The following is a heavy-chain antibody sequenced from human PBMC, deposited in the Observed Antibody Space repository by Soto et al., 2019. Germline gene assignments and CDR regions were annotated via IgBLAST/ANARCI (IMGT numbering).Heavy chain of an antibody. Sequence: GGSLRLSCVASGFTFSKYNMHWVRQAPGKGLEWVAVIWFDGSNQYYAGTVQGRFTISRDNSRNTLYLQMNGLRAEDTAVYHCARDLYATYPSDAFNVWGQGTSVTVSS. D-gene: IGHD2-2*01. CDR1: GFTFSKYN. CDR3: ARDLYATYPSDAFNV. V-gene: IGHV3-33*01. CDR2: IWFDGSNQ. J-gene: IGHJ3*01.